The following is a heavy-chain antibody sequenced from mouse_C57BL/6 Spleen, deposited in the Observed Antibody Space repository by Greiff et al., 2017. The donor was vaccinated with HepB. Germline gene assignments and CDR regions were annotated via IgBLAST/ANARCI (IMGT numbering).Heavy chain of an antibody. D-gene: IGHD2-1*01. CDR1: GFTFSDFY. V-gene: IGHV7-1*01. Sequence: EVKVVDSGGGLVQSGRSLRLSCATSGFTFSDFYMEWVRQAPGKGLEWIAASRNKANDYTTEYSASVKGRFIVSRDTSQSILYLQMNALRAEDTAIYYCARDGYYGNFDYWGQGTTLTVSS. CDR2: SRNKANDYTT. J-gene: IGHJ2*01. CDR3: ARDGYYGNFDY.